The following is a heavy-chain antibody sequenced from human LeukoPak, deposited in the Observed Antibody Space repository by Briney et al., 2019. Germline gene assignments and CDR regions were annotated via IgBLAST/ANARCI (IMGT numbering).Heavy chain of an antibody. J-gene: IGHJ4*02. CDR1: GGSVSSYF. V-gene: IGHV4-59*02. D-gene: IGHD5-24*01. CDR2: VYYSGST. CDR3: ARDRDGYNHREFPF. Sequence: SETLSLTCTVSGGSVSSYFWNWIRQPPGKGLEWIGSVYYSGSTNYNPSLESRVTISVDTSKNQFSLKLYSMTAADTAVYYCARDRDGYNHREFPFWGQGILVTVSS.